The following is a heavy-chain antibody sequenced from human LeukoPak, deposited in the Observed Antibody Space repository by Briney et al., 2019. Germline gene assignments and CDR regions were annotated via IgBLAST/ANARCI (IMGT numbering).Heavy chain of an antibody. CDR1: GFTFTSYW. J-gene: IGHJ4*02. V-gene: IGHV3-7*03. Sequence: GGSRRLSCAASGFTFTSYWMSWVRQAPGKGLEWVAHIKQDGSEKYYVDSVKGRFTIPRDNAKNSLYLQMNSLRAEDTAVYYCARAGYWAFDYWGQGTLVTVSS. CDR2: IKQDGSEK. CDR3: ARAGYWAFDY. D-gene: IGHD6-13*01.